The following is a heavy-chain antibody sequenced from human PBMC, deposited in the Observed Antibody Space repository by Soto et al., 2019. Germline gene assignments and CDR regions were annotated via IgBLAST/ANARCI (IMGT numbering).Heavy chain of an antibody. D-gene: IGHD6-13*01. CDR2: INPNSGGT. CDR1: GYTFTGYY. Sequence: GASVKVSCKASGYTFTGYYMHWVRPAPGQGLEWMGWINPNSGGTNYAQKFQGWVTMTRDTSISTAYMELSRLRSDDTAVYYCARSIAAALDAFDIWGQGTMVTVSS. V-gene: IGHV1-2*04. CDR3: ARSIAAALDAFDI. J-gene: IGHJ3*02.